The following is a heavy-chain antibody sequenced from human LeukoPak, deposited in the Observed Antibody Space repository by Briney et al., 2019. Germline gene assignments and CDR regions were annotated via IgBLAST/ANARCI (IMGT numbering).Heavy chain of an antibody. CDR1: GYTFTSYD. J-gene: IGHJ6*02. D-gene: IGHD3-3*01. CDR2: MNPNSGNT. V-gene: IGHV1-8*01. CDR3: ARGGYDFWSGYYSVYYYGMDV. Sequence: ASVKVSCKASGYTFTSYDINWVRQATGQGLEWMGWMNPNSGNTGYAQKFQGRVTMTRNTSISTAYMELSSLRSEDTAVYYCARGGYDFWSGYYSVYYYGMDVWGQGTTVTVSS.